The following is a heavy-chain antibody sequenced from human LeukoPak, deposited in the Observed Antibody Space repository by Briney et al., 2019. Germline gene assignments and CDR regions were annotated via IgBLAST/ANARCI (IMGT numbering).Heavy chain of an antibody. CDR2: ISSSSSYI. D-gene: IGHD1-26*01. V-gene: IGHV3-21*01. CDR1: GFTFSSYS. CDR3: AREPSELLNRFDY. Sequence: PGGSLRLSCAASGFTFSSYSMNWVRQAPGKGLEWVSSISSSSSYIYYADSVKGRFTISRDNAKNSLYLQMNSLRAEDTAVYYCAREPSELLNRFDYWGQGTLVTVSS. J-gene: IGHJ4*02.